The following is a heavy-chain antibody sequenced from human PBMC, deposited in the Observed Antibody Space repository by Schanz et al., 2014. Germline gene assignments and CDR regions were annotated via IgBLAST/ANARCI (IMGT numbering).Heavy chain of an antibody. CDR3: ARAKRFGDMDV. V-gene: IGHV1-18*01. J-gene: IGHJ6*02. CDR1: GGTFSSFG. Sequence: QVHLVQSGAEVKKPGSSVKVSCKASGGTFSSFGINWVRQAPGQGLEWMGWISAYNGHTDYAQKLQGRVTLTTDTSTSTAYMELTSLRSDDTAVYYCARAKRFGDMDVWGQGTTVTVSS. D-gene: IGHD3-10*01. CDR2: ISAYNGHT.